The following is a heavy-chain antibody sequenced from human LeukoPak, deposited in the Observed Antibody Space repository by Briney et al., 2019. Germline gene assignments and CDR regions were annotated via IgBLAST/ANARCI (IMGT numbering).Heavy chain of an antibody. V-gene: IGHV1-2*02. CDR2: INPNSGGT. CDR3: AQGVGYSGYDCYFDY. Sequence: SVTVTCKASGYTFTGYYMHWVRQAPGQGRGWMGWINPNSGGTNYAQKFQGRVTMTRDTSISTAYMELSRLRSDDTAVYYCAQGVGYSGYDCYFDYWGQGTLVTVSS. D-gene: IGHD5-12*01. CDR1: GYTFTGYY. J-gene: IGHJ4*02.